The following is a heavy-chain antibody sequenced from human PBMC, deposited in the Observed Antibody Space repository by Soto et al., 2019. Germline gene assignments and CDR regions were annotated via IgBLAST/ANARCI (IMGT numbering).Heavy chain of an antibody. CDR1: GGSISGSY. J-gene: IGHJ1*01. CDR3: ARGRGGVQH. CDR2: VYYTGST. Sequence: SETLSLTCSVSGGSISGSYWSWIRQSPGKGLEWLGYVYYTGSTNYNASLQSRVTISLDTSRNQFSLRLTSVTAADTAVYYCARGRGGVQHWGQGTLVTVSS. V-gene: IGHV4-59*12. D-gene: IGHD3-10*01.